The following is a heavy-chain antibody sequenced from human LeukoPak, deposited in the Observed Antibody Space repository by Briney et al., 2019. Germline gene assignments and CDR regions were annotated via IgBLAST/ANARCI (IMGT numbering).Heavy chain of an antibody. Sequence: GGSLSLSCAASGFTFSSYDMHWVRQATGRGLEWISAIGTAGDTYYPGSVKGRFTISRENAKNSLYLQMNSLRAGDTAVYYCARGIAVAGPFDYWGQGTLVTVSS. V-gene: IGHV3-13*04. CDR3: ARGIAVAGPFDY. CDR1: GFTFSSYD. CDR2: IGTAGDT. J-gene: IGHJ4*02. D-gene: IGHD6-19*01.